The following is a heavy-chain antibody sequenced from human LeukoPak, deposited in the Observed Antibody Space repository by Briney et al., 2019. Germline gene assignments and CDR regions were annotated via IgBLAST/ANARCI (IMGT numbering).Heavy chain of an antibody. J-gene: IGHJ4*02. D-gene: IGHD6-13*01. Sequence: SETLSLTCTVSGGSISSSIYYWGWIRQPPGKGLEWIGSIYYSGSTYYNPSLKSRVTISVDTSKNQFSLKLSSVTAADTAVYYCARQRTGYSSSWYSRGYYFDYWGQGNLVTVSS. CDR3: ARQRTGYSSSWYSRGYYFDY. CDR1: GGSISSSIYY. V-gene: IGHV4-39*01. CDR2: IYYSGST.